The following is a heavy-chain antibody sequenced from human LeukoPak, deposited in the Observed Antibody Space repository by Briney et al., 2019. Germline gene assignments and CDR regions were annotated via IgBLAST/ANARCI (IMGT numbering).Heavy chain of an antibody. CDR1: GFTFNDYA. CDR3: AREYYGSGSYYNVGY. D-gene: IGHD3-10*01. Sequence: GGSLRLSCAVSGFTFNDYAMNWVRQAPGKGLEWVSFISGDGGSTYYADSVKGRFTISRDNSKNSLYLQMNSLRLGDTALYYCAREYYGSGSYYNVGYWGQGTLVTVSS. V-gene: IGHV3-43*02. J-gene: IGHJ4*02. CDR2: ISGDGGST.